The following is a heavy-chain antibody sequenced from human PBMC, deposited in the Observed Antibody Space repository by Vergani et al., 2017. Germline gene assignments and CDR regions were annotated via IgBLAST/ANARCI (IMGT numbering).Heavy chain of an antibody. CDR2: ISGSGGST. CDR3: AKGGEGYCSSTGCAHYYYYYYMDV. V-gene: IGHV3-23*01. J-gene: IGHJ6*03. D-gene: IGHD2-2*01. Sequence: EVQLLESGGGLVQPGGSLRLSCAASGFTFSSYAMSWVRQAPGKGLEWVSAISGSGGSTYYADSVKGRFTISRDNSKNTLYLQMNSLRAEDTAVYYCAKGGEGYCSSTGCAHYYYYYYMDVWGKGTTVTVSS. CDR1: GFTFSSYA.